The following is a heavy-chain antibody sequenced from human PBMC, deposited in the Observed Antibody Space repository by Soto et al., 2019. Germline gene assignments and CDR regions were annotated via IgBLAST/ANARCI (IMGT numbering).Heavy chain of an antibody. CDR2: IYHSRNT. CDR1: GGSIRSSNW. CDR3: ARRWGEGRVDY. V-gene: IGHV4-4*02. Sequence: QVQLQESGPGLVKPSGTLSLTCAVSGGSIRSSNWWSWVRQPPGKGLEWIGEIYHSRNTNYNPSLKSRVTMAVDKSRNQFSLKLSSVTAADTAVYYCARRWGEGRVDYWGQGTLVTVSS. D-gene: IGHD3-10*01. J-gene: IGHJ4*02.